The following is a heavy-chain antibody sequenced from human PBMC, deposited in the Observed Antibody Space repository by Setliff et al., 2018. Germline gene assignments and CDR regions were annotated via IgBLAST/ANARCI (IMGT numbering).Heavy chain of an antibody. CDR2: VYWDGDQ. V-gene: IGHV2-5*02. CDR1: GGPLSSGSQY. D-gene: IGHD6-6*01. Sequence: LSLTCSVLGGPLSSGSQYWAWIRQPPGKGLEWIALVYWDGDQRYSPSLNSRLSITKDSSKSQVFLTMTNMDPVDTATYYCALRRGNEWHLVRWFDPWGPGIQVTVSS. CDR3: ALRRGNEWHLVRWFDP. J-gene: IGHJ5*02.